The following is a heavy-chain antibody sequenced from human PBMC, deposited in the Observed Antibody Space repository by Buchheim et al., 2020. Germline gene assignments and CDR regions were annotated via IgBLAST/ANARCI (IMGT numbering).Heavy chain of an antibody. CDR3: ARVDSEAAFDI. Sequence: QVQLQESGPGLVKPSQTLSLTCTVSGDSISSGGYYWSWIRRHPGKGLEWIGYIYYSGSTYYNPSLKSRVTIQADTSNNQFSLKLSSVTAADTAVYYCARVDSEAAFDIWGQGT. CDR1: GDSISSGGYY. CDR2: IYYSGST. J-gene: IGHJ3*02. V-gene: IGHV4-31*03. D-gene: IGHD2-15*01.